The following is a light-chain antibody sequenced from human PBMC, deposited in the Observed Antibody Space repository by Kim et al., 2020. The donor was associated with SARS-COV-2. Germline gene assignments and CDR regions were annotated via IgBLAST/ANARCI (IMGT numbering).Light chain of an antibody. V-gene: IGLV3-1*01. CDR3: QAWDSSTAV. CDR1: KLGDKD. CDR2: QDS. J-gene: IGLJ2*01. Sequence: SVSPGQTASMTCSGDKLGDKDVCWYHQKPGQSPVLVIHQDSKRPSGIPERFSGSNSGNTATLTISGTQAMDEADYYCQAWDSSTAVFGGGTQLTVL.